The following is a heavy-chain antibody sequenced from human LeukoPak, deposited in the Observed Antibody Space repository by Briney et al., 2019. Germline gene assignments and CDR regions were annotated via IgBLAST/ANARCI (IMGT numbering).Heavy chain of an antibody. V-gene: IGHV4-34*01. D-gene: IGHD3-22*01. CDR1: GGSFSGYY. J-gene: IGHJ4*02. CDR3: ARHYHYYGSAYYFDY. CDR2: INHSGST. Sequence: SETLSLTCAVYGGSFSGYYWSWIRQPPGKGLEWIGEINHSGSTNYNPSLKSRVTISVDTSKNQFSLKLSSVTAADTAVYYCARHYHYYGSAYYFDYWGQGTLVTVSS.